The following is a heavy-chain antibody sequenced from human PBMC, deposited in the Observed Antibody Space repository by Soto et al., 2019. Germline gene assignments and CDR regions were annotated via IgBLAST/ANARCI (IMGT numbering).Heavy chain of an antibody. Sequence: QVQLVESGGGVVQPGRSLRLSCAASGFTFSSYGMHWVRQAPGKGLEWVAVISYDGSNKYYADSVKGRFTISRDNSKNTLYLQMNSLRAEDTAVYYCAKDRGYSGYDSCFDYWGQGTLVTVSS. CDR3: AKDRGYSGYDSCFDY. CDR2: ISYDGSNK. J-gene: IGHJ4*02. D-gene: IGHD5-12*01. V-gene: IGHV3-30*18. CDR1: GFTFSSYG.